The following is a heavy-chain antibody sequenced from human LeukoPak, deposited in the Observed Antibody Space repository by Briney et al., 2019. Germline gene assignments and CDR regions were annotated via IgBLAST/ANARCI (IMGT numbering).Heavy chain of an antibody. Sequence: SETLSLTCAVYGGSFSGYYWSWIRQPPGKGLEWIGEINHSGSTNYNPSLKSRVTISVDTSKNQFSLKLSSVTAADTAVYYCARERLGYDILTGWFPEIIDYWGQGTLVTVSS. CDR3: ARERLGYDILTGWFPEIIDY. CDR2: INHSGST. J-gene: IGHJ4*02. D-gene: IGHD3-9*01. CDR1: GGSFSGYY. V-gene: IGHV4-34*01.